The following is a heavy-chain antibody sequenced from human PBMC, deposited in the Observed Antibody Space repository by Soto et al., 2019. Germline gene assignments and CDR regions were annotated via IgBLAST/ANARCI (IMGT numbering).Heavy chain of an antibody. CDR3: ARYTYTSRYSFFGMDV. D-gene: IGHD6-13*01. V-gene: IGHV3-49*03. Sequence: PGGSLRLSCTASGFTFGDYAMSWFRQAPGKGLEWVGVIRNRAYGGTTDYAASVRGSFIISRDDSKSIAYLQMNTLRTEDTAVYYCARYTYTSRYSFFGMDVWRHGTTVTVPS. CDR2: IRNRAYGGTT. CDR1: GFTFGDYA. J-gene: IGHJ6*02.